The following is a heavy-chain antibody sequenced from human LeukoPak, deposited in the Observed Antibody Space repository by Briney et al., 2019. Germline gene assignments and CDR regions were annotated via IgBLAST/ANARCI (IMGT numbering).Heavy chain of an antibody. D-gene: IGHD3-3*01. CDR1: GYTFTSYD. V-gene: IGHV1-8*01. Sequence: APVKVSCKASGYTFTSYDINWVRQATGPGLGWMGWMNPNSGNTGYAQKFQGRVTMTRNTSISTAYMELGSLRSEDTAVYYCARGSYDFWSGYLAYYYYYYMDVWGKGTTVTVSS. J-gene: IGHJ6*03. CDR2: MNPNSGNT. CDR3: ARGSYDFWSGYLAYYYYYYMDV.